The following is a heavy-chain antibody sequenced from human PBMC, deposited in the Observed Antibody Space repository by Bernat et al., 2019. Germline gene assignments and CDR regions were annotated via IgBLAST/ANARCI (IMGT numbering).Heavy chain of an antibody. Sequence: QVQLVESGGGVVQPGGSLRLSCAASGFTFSSYGMHWVRQAPGKGLEWVAFIRYDGSNKYYADSVKGRFTISRDNSKNTLYLQMNSLRAEDTAVYYCATEIAVAGTAFDYWGQGTLVTVSS. CDR2: IRYDGSNK. CDR1: GFTFSSYG. V-gene: IGHV3-30*02. J-gene: IGHJ4*02. D-gene: IGHD6-19*01. CDR3: ATEIAVAGTAFDY.